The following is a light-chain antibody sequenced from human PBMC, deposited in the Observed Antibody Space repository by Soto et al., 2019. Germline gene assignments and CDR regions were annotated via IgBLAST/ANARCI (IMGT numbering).Light chain of an antibody. J-gene: IGKJ1*01. CDR2: DAS. CDR3: QQYNSYSRT. Sequence: DIQMTQSPSTLSASVGDRFTITFLASQSISNWLAWYQQKPGKAPKLLIYDASSLESGVSLRFSGSGSGTEFTLTISSLQPDDFATYYCQQYNSYSRTFGQGTKVDIK. CDR1: QSISNW. V-gene: IGKV1-5*01.